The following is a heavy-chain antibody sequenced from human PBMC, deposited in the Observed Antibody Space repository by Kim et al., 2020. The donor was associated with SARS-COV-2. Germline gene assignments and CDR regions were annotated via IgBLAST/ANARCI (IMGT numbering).Heavy chain of an antibody. CDR3: ARGVVTAIQYYFDY. D-gene: IGHD2-21*02. V-gene: IGHV3-30*07. J-gene: IGHJ4*02. Sequence: DSVKGRFTISRDNSKNTLYLQMNSLRAEDTAVYYCARGVVTAIQYYFDYWGQGTLVTVSS.